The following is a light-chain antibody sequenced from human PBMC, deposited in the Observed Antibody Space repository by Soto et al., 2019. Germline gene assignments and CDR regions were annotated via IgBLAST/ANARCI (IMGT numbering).Light chain of an antibody. CDR1: SSDVGGYNY. CDR3: SSYTSSTTYV. V-gene: IGLV2-14*01. J-gene: IGLJ1*01. Sequence: QSVLTQPASVSGSPGQSITISCTGTSSDVGGYNYVSWYQQHPGKAPKLMIYEVSNRPSGVSNRFSGSKSGNTASLTISGLQAEDEADYYCSSYTSSTTYVFGTATKPTV. CDR2: EVS.